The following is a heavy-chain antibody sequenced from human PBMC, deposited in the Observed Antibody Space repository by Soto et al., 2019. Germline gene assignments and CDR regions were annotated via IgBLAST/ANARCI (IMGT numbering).Heavy chain of an antibody. V-gene: IGHV1-69*02. J-gene: IGHJ6*03. CDR3: ARVLNYYYYYYMDV. CDR1: GGTFSSYT. Sequence: ASVKVSCKASGGTFSSYTISWVRQAPGQGLEWMGRIIPILGIANYAQKFQGRVTITADKSTSTAYMELSSLRSEDTAVYYCARVLNYYYYYYMDVWAKGPRSPSP. CDR2: IIPILGIA.